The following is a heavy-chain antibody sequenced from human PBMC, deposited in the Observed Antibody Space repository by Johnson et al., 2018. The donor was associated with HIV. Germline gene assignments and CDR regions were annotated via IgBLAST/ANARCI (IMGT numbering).Heavy chain of an antibody. V-gene: IGHV3-30-3*01. D-gene: IGHD6-13*01. CDR2: ISYDGSNK. Sequence: PGKGLEWVAVISYDGSNKYYANSVKGRFTISRDNSKNTLYLQMNSLRAEDTAVYYCARVKQQVVRVGSDAFDIWGQGTMVTVSS. J-gene: IGHJ3*02. CDR3: ARVKQQVVRVGSDAFDI.